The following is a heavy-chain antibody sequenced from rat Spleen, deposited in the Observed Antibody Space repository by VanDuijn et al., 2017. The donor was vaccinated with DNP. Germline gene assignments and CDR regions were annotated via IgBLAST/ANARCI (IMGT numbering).Heavy chain of an antibody. Sequence: EVQLVESGGGLVQPGRSLKLSCAASGFTFSDYNMAWVRQAPKKGLEWVATIIYDGNRTYYRDSVKGRFTISRDNAKSTLYLQMDSLRSEDTATYYCATPMMYTTDQGAMDAWGQGTSVTVSS. V-gene: IGHV5S10*01. CDR3: ATPMMYTTDQGAMDA. CDR1: GFTFSDYN. D-gene: IGHD1-6*01. J-gene: IGHJ4*01. CDR2: IIYDGNRT.